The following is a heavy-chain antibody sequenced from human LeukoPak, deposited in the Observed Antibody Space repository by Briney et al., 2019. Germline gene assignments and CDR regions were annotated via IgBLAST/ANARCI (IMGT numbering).Heavy chain of an antibody. CDR1: GGSISSYY. Sequence: SETLSLTCTVSGGSISSYYWSWIRQPPGKGLEWIGYIYYSGSTNYTPSLKSRVTISVDTSKNQFSLKLSSVTAADTAVYYCARVRYYGSGSYYYYYYYMDVWGKGTTVTVSS. CDR3: ARVRYYGSGSYYYYYYYMDV. V-gene: IGHV4-59*01. CDR2: IYYSGST. J-gene: IGHJ6*03. D-gene: IGHD3-10*01.